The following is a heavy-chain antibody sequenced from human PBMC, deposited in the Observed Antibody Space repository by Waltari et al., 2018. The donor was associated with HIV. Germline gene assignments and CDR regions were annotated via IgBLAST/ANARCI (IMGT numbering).Heavy chain of an antibody. CDR3: ARLGYCSSTSCYYYYYYGMDV. Sequence: QVQLVQSAAEVKKPGASVKVSCKASGYSCTSYDIKWGRQATGQGLEWMGWMNPNSGNTGYAQKFQGRVTMTRNTSISTAYMELSSLRSEDTAVYYCARLGYCSSTSCYYYYYYGMDVWGQGTTVTVSS. D-gene: IGHD2-2*01. CDR1: GYSCTSYD. CDR2: MNPNSGNT. V-gene: IGHV1-8*01. J-gene: IGHJ6*02.